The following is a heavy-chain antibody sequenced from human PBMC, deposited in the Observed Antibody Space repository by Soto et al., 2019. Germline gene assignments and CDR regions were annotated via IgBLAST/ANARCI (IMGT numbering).Heavy chain of an antibody. CDR2: ISGSGVST. D-gene: IGHD3-22*01. V-gene: IGHV3-23*01. CDR1: GFTFSSYA. Sequence: PGGSLRLSCAASGFTFSSYAMSWVRQAPGKGLEWLSAISGSGVSTYYADSVKGRFTISRDNSKNTLYLQMNSLRAEDTAVYYCAKSPWMYYYDSSGYYHYAYWGQRSLVTVSS. CDR3: AKSPWMYYYDSSGYYHYAY. J-gene: IGHJ4*02.